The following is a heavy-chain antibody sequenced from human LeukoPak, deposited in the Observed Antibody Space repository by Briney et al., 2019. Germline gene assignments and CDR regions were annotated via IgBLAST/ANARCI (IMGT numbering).Heavy chain of an antibody. V-gene: IGHV1-18*04. CDR2: ISAYNGNT. J-gene: IGHJ4*02. CDR3: ARALHRSGWYPGY. D-gene: IGHD6-19*01. CDR1: GYTFTSYG. Sequence: ASVNVSCKASGYTFTSYGSSWVRQAPGQGREWMGWISAYNGNTNYAQKLQGRVTMTTDTSTSTASMALRSLRSDDTAVYYCARALHRSGWYPGYWGQGTLVTVSS.